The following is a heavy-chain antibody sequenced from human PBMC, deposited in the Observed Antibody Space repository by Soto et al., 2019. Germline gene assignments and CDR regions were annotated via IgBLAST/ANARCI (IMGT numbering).Heavy chain of an antibody. D-gene: IGHD5-18*01. Sequence: SETLSLTCTVSGGSISSGGYYWSWIRQHPGKGLEWIGYIYYSGSTYYNPSLKSRVTISVDTSKNQSSLKLSSVTAADTAVYYCARFVDTAMVVVRDYGMDVWGQGTTVTVSS. CDR1: GGSISSGGYY. CDR3: ARFVDTAMVVVRDYGMDV. CDR2: IYYSGST. J-gene: IGHJ6*02. V-gene: IGHV4-31*03.